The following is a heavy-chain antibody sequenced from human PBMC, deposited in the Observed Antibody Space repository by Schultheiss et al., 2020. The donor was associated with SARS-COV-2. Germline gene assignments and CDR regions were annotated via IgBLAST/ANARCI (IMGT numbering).Heavy chain of an antibody. D-gene: IGHD3-9*01. Sequence: SQTLSLTCTVSGGSISSYYWSWIRQHPGKGLEWIGYIYYSGSTYYNPSLKSRVTVSVDTSKNQFSLKLSSVTAADTAVYYCAGTPGYDILTGYSFDYWGQGTLVTVSS. CDR3: AGTPGYDILTGYSFDY. V-gene: IGHV4-59*04. CDR1: GGSISSYY. J-gene: IGHJ4*02. CDR2: IYYSGST.